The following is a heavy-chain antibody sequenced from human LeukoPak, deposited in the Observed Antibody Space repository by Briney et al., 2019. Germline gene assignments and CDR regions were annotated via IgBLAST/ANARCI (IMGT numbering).Heavy chain of an antibody. J-gene: IGHJ4*02. CDR1: GYPFTSYY. CDR3: ARSYSDFDY. D-gene: IGHD4-11*01. V-gene: IGHV1-46*01. Sequence: ASVTVSCKASGYPFTSYYMHWVRQAPGQGLEWMGIINPSAGSTSYAQKFQGRVTMTRDTSTSTVYMELSSLRSEDTAVYYCARSYSDFDYWGQGTLVTVSS. CDR2: INPSAGST.